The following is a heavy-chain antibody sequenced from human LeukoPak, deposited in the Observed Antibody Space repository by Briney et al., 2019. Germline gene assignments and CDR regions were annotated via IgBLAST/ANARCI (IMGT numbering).Heavy chain of an antibody. CDR2: IYYSGST. CDR3: ARSGTSRNYFDY. V-gene: IGHV4-59*01. D-gene: IGHD2-2*01. J-gene: IGHJ4*02. CDR1: GGSISSYY. Sequence: SETLSLTCTVSGGSISSYYWSWIRQPPGKGLEWIGYIYYSGSTNYNPSLKSRVTISVDTSKNQFSLKLSSVTAADTAVYYCARSGTSRNYFDYWGQGTLATVSS.